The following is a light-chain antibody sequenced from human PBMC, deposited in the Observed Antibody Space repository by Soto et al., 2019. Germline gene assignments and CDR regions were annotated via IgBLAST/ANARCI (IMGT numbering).Light chain of an antibody. J-gene: IGKJ1*01. CDR1: QSVSSY. V-gene: IGKV3-11*01. Sequence: EILLTQSPATLSMSPGERATLSCRASQSVSSYFAWYQQKPGQAPRLLIYDASNRATGVPARFSGSGSGTDFTLTISSLEPEDFAVYYCQQRRYWPVTFGQGTKVEIK. CDR3: QQRRYWPVT. CDR2: DAS.